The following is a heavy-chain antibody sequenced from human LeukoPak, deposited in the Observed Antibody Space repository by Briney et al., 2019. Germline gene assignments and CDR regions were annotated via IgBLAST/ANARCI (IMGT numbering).Heavy chain of an antibody. CDR1: GYTFTGYY. CDR2: INPNSGGT. CDR3: ARVNDDFWSGYSVNWFDP. J-gene: IGHJ5*02. V-gene: IGHV1-2*02. D-gene: IGHD3-3*01. Sequence: ASAKVSCKASGYTFTGYYMHWVRQAPGQGLEWMGWINPNSGGTNYAQKFQGRVTMTRDTSISTAYMELSRLRSDDTAVYYCARVNDDFWSGYSVNWFDPWGQGTLVTVSS.